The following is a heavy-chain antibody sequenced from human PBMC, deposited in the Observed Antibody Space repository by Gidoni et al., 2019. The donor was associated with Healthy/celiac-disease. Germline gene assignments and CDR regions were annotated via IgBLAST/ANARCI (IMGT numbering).Heavy chain of an antibody. CDR2: IYYSGST. V-gene: IGHV4-39*01. CDR1: GGSISSSSYY. CDR3: ATKVYRSYSSGWYCDY. J-gene: IGHJ4*02. D-gene: IGHD6-19*01. Sequence: QLQLQESGPGLVKPSETLSLTCTVSGGSISSSSYYWGWIRQPPGKGLEWIGSIYYSGSTYYNPSLKSRVTISVDTSKNQFSLKLSSVTAADTAVYYCATKVYRSYSSGWYCDYWGQGTLVTVSS.